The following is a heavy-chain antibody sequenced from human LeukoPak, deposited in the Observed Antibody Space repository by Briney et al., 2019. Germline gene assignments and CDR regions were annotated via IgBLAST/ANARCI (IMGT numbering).Heavy chain of an antibody. CDR3: ARRLGYCSGGSCGTGGWFVP. CDR2: INAGNGNT. D-gene: IGHD2-15*01. Sequence: GASVKVSCKASGYTFTDYALHWVRQVPGQRLEWMGWINAGNGNTKYSQKFQGIVTITRDTSASTAYMELSSPRSEDTAVYYCARRLGYCSGGSCGTGGWFVPWGQGTLVTVSS. J-gene: IGHJ5*02. V-gene: IGHV1-3*01. CDR1: GYTFTDYA.